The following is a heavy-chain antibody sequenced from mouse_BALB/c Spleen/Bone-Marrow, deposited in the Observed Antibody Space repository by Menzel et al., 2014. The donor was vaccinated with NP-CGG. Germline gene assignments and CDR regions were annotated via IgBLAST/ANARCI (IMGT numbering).Heavy chain of an antibody. CDR1: GYTFTDYY. Sequence: QVQLQQSGAELARPGASVKLSCKASGYTFTDYYVSGVKQRTGQGLEWIGEIYPGSGNTYYNEKFKGKATLTADRSSSTAYMQLSSLTSEDSAVYFCARAASLDYWGQGTSVTVSS. CDR3: ARAASLDY. J-gene: IGHJ4*01. D-gene: IGHD6-1*01. CDR2: IYPGSGNT. V-gene: IGHV1-77*01.